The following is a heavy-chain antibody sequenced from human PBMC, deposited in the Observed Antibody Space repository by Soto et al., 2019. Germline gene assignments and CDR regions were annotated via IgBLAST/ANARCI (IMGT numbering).Heavy chain of an antibody. CDR1: GGSFSGYY. J-gene: IGHJ5*02. CDR2: INHSGST. D-gene: IGHD3-3*01. Sequence: SETLSLTCAVYGGSFSGYYWSWIRQPPGKGLEWIGEINHSGSTNYNPSLKSRVTISVDTSKNQFSLKLGSVTAADTAVYYCARADPAHYDFWSGYYRSNWFDPWGQGTLVTVSS. CDR3: ARADPAHYDFWSGYYRSNWFDP. V-gene: IGHV4-34*01.